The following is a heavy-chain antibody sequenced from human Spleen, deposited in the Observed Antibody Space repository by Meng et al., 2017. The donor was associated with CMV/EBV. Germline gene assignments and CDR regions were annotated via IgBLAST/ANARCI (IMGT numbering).Heavy chain of an antibody. J-gene: IGHJ3*02. D-gene: IGHD7-27*01. CDR3: ASYKTGEFAFDI. Sequence: GESLKISCAASGFTFSSYWMSRVRQAPGKGLEWVANIKQDGSEKCYVDSVKGRFTISRDNAKNSLYLQMNSLTADDTAVYYCASYKTGEFAFDIWGQGTMVTVSS. CDR1: GFTFSSYW. CDR2: IKQDGSEK. V-gene: IGHV3-7*03.